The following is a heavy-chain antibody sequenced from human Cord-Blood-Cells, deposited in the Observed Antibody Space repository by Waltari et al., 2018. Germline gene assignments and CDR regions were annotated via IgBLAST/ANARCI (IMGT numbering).Heavy chain of an antibody. CDR3: ARSPMYSSGWLNY. Sequence: YAASGFTFSSYWMSWVRQAPGKGLEWVANIKQDGSEKYYVDSVKGRFTISRDNAKNSLYLQMNSLRAEDTAVYYCARSPMYSSGWLNYWGQGTLVTVSS. V-gene: IGHV3-7*01. CDR1: GFTFSSYW. CDR2: IKQDGSEK. J-gene: IGHJ4*02. D-gene: IGHD6-19*01.